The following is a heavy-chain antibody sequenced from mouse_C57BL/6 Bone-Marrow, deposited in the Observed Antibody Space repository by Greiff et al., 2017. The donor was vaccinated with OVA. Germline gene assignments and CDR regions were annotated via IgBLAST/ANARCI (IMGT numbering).Heavy chain of an antibody. CDR2: INPYNGGT. Sequence: EVQLQQSGPVLVKPGASVKMSCKASGYTFTDYYMNWVKQSHGKSLEWIGVINPYNGGTSYNQKFKGKATLTVDKSSSTAYMELNSLTSEDSAVYYCAREIYYDYDPFAYWGQGTLVTVSA. CDR1: GYTFTDYY. V-gene: IGHV1-19*01. CDR3: AREIYYDYDPFAY. J-gene: IGHJ3*01. D-gene: IGHD2-4*01.